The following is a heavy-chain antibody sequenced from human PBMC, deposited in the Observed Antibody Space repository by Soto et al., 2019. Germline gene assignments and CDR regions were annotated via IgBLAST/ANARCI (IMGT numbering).Heavy chain of an antibody. Sequence: PGGSLRLSCAASGFTFNSYVMNWVRQAPGKGLEWVSIITGSGVHTNYADSVKGRFTISRDNSKNTLYLQMNSLRAEDTAIYYCAREAIDYYESSRYFDYWRREPWSPSPQ. D-gene: IGHD3-22*01. J-gene: IGHJ4*02. CDR3: AREAIDYYESSRYFDY. CDR2: ITGSGVHT. CDR1: GFTFNSYV. V-gene: IGHV3-23*01.